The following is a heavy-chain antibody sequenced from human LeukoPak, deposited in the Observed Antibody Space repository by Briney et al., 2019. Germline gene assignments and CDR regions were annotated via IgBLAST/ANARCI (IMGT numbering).Heavy chain of an antibody. D-gene: IGHD3-22*01. Sequence: ASVKVSCKVSGYTLTELSMHWVRQAPGKGLEWMGGFDPEDGETIYAQKFQGRVTMTTDTSTSTAYMELRSLRSDDTAVYYCARASTRYDSSGYSNGWGQGTLVTVSS. CDR3: ARASTRYDSSGYSNG. CDR1: GYTLTELS. V-gene: IGHV1-24*01. J-gene: IGHJ4*02. CDR2: FDPEDGET.